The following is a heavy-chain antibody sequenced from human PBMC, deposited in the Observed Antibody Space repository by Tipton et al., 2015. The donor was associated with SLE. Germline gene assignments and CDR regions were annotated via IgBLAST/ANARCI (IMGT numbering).Heavy chain of an antibody. CDR1: GGSISSGSYY. V-gene: IGHV4-61*01. CDR2: IYTSGST. J-gene: IGHJ6*03. Sequence: TLSLTCTVSGGSISSGSYYWSWIRQPPGKGLEWIGYIYTSGSTNYNPSLKSRVTISVDTSKNQFSLKLSSVTAADTAVYYCAREIAAADYYYYYYMDVWGKGTTVTVSS. CDR3: AREIAAADYYYYYYMDV. D-gene: IGHD6-13*01.